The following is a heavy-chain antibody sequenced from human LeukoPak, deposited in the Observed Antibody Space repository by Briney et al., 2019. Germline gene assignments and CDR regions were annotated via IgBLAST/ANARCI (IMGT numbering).Heavy chain of an antibody. CDR3: ATDRRSLDS. J-gene: IGHJ4*02. CDR2: INPSGDTT. Sequence: GASVKVSCKASGYTFSISYIHWVRQAPGQGLEWMGIINPSGDTTNYAQKFQGRVTMTRDTSTSTVYMEVSRLRCEDTAVYYCATDRRSLDSWGQGTLVTVSS. CDR1: GYTFSISY. V-gene: IGHV1-46*01.